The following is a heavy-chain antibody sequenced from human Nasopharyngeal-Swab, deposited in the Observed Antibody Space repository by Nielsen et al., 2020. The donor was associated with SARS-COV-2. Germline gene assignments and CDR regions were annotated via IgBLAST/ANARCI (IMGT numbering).Heavy chain of an antibody. J-gene: IGHJ6*02. D-gene: IGHD2-15*01. V-gene: IGHV3-23*01. Sequence: GESLKISCAASGFTFSSYAMSWVRQAPGKGLEWVSAISGSGGSTYYADSVKGRFTISRDNSKNTLYLQMNSLRAEDTAVYYCAKAIVDYCSGGSCYSEYYYYYGMDVWGQGTTVTVSS. CDR2: ISGSGGST. CDR3: AKAIVDYCSGGSCYSEYYYYYGMDV. CDR1: GFTFSSYA.